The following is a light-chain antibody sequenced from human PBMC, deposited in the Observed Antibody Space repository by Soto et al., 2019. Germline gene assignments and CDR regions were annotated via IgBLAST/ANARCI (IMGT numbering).Light chain of an antibody. V-gene: IGLV2-14*01. CDR1: SSDVGGYKY. J-gene: IGLJ1*01. CDR2: EVN. CDR3: SSYSSSTTSYV. Sequence: QSALTQPASVSGSPGQSITISCTGTSSDVGGYKYVSWYQQHPGKAPKLMIYEVNNRPSGVSNRFSGSKSGNTASLTISGLQAEDESDYFCSSYSSSTTSYVFGTGTKVTVL.